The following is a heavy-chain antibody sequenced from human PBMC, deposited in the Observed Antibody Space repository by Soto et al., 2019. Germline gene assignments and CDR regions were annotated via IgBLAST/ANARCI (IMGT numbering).Heavy chain of an antibody. D-gene: IGHD2-15*01. CDR2: IRGSGRST. J-gene: IGHJ4*02. Sequence: EVQLLESGGGSVQPGGSLRLSCSASGFTFSNYAMSWVRQAPGKGLEWAASIRGSGRSTNYADSVKGRFTISRDNSKNTLAVQMSSLRAEDTAVYYCARDGGNICSGGSCYFQAPDYWGQGTLVTVSP. V-gene: IGHV3-23*01. CDR3: ARDGGNICSGGSCYFQAPDY. CDR1: GFTFSNYA.